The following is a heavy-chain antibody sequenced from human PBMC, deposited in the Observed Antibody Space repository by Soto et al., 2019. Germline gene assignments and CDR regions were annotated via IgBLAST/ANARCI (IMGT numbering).Heavy chain of an antibody. Sequence: GGSLRLSCAASGFTFSSYAMSWVRQAPGKGLEWVSALSGSGGSTYYADSVKGRFTISRDNSKNTLYLQMNSLRAEDTAVYYCAKRRDGYNLRYFDYWGQGTLVTVSS. CDR2: LSGSGGST. D-gene: IGHD5-12*01. V-gene: IGHV3-23*01. J-gene: IGHJ4*02. CDR1: GFTFSSYA. CDR3: AKRRDGYNLRYFDY.